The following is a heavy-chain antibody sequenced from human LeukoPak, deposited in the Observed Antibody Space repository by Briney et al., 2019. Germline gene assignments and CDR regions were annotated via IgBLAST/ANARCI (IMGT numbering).Heavy chain of an antibody. CDR2: ISWDGVST. CDR1: GFTFDDYT. Sequence: GGSLRLSCAASGFTFDDYTMHWVRQAPGKGLEWVSLISWDGVSTYYADSVKGRFTISRDNSKNSLYLQLNSLRTEDTAFYYCAKDGGSGATRPIDFWGQGTLVTVFS. J-gene: IGHJ4*02. CDR3: AKDGGSGATRPIDF. D-gene: IGHD1-26*01. V-gene: IGHV3-43*01.